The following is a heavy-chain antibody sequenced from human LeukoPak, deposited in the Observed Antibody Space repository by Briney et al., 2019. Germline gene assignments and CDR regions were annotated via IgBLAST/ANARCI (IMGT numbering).Heavy chain of an antibody. V-gene: IGHV4-38-2*02. CDR2: IYHSGST. CDR1: GYSISSGFY. J-gene: IGHJ6*04. D-gene: IGHD3-9*01. Sequence: SETLSLTCTVSGYSISSGFYWGWIRQPPGKGLEWIGNIYHSGSTYYNPSLKSRVTISVDTSKNQFSLKLSSVTAADTAVYYCALRYFDWSPGGMDVWGKGTTVTISS. CDR3: ALRYFDWSPGGMDV.